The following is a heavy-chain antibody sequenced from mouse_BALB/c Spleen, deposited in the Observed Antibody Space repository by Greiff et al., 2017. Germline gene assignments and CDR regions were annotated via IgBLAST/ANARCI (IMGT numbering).Heavy chain of an antibody. CDR2: ISTYYGNT. V-gene: IGHV1-67*01. CDR3: ARLTTVVDAMDY. D-gene: IGHD1-1*01. Sequence: QVQLQQSGPELVRPGVSVKISCKGSSYTFTDYAMHWVKQSHAKSLEWIGVISTYYGNTNYNQKFKGKATMTVDKSSSTAYMELARLTSEDSAIYYCARLTTVVDAMDYWGQGTSVTVSS. CDR1: SYTFTDYA. J-gene: IGHJ4*01.